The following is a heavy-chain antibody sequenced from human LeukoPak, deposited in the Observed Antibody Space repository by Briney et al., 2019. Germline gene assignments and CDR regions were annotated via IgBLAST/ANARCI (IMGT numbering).Heavy chain of an antibody. Sequence: GESLKISCKVSGYSFTNYWIAWVRQMPGKGLEWMGIIYPGDSDTRYSPSFQGQVTISADKSISTAYLQWSSLKASDTAMYYCARLWKISGSGEFDYWGQGTLVTVSS. CDR1: GYSFTNYW. CDR3: ARLWKISGSGEFDY. J-gene: IGHJ4*02. V-gene: IGHV5-51*01. CDR2: IYPGDSDT. D-gene: IGHD2-15*01.